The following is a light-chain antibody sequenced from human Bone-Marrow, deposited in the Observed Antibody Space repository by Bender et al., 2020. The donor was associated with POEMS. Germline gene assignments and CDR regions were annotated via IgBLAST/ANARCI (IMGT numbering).Light chain of an antibody. CDR1: SSDVGGYNF. J-gene: IGLJ2*01. Sequence: QSALTQPRSVSGSPGQSVTISCSGTSSDVGGYNFVSWYQQHPGKAPQLMIYEITKRPSGVPDRFSGSRSGNTASLTVSGLQAEDEADYYCTSYADSDNLGGVVFGGGTKVTVL. CDR2: EIT. CDR3: TSYADSDNLGGVV. V-gene: IGLV2-11*01.